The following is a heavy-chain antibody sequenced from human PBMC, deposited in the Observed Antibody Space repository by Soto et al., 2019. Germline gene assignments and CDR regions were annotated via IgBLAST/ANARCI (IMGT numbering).Heavy chain of an antibody. J-gene: IGHJ3*02. V-gene: IGHV3-9*02. D-gene: IGHD3-22*01. Sequence: DVQLVESGGGLVQPGGSLRLSCVASEFSSDDYTLHWVRQVPGKGLEWISVISWKSDRIDYADSVKGRFTISKDIAKNSLYLRMTSLRAEDTALYYCVRNREDSKSGVDAFDIWGQGAMVSV. CDR2: ISWKSDRI. CDR1: EFSSDDYT. CDR3: VRNREDSKSGVDAFDI.